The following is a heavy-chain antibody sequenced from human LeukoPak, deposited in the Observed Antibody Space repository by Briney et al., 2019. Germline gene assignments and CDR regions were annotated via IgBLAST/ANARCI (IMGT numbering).Heavy chain of an antibody. D-gene: IGHD7-27*01. CDR1: GDSVSSNSAT. CDR2: TYYRSKWYI. Sequence: SQTLSPTCGISGDSVSSNSATWSWIRQSPSRGLEWLGRTYYRSKWYIDYGSSVKSRITISPDTSKNQFSLQLKYVTPEDTAVYYCARAPHNWGSDYWGRGTPVTVSS. CDR3: ARAPHNWGSDY. J-gene: IGHJ4*02. V-gene: IGHV6-1*01.